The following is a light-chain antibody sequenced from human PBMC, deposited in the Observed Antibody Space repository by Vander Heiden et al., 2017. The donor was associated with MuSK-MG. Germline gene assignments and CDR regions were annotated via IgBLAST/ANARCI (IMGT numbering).Light chain of an antibody. Sequence: EIVLTQSPGTLSLSPGERATLSCRASQSVSSNYLAWYQQKPGQAPRFLIYGASSRATGIPDRFSGSGSGTDFTLTISRREPEDFAVYYCQHSSSSSWTLGKGTKVEIK. J-gene: IGKJ1*01. CDR2: GAS. CDR1: QSVSSNY. CDR3: QHSSSSSWT. V-gene: IGKV3-20*01.